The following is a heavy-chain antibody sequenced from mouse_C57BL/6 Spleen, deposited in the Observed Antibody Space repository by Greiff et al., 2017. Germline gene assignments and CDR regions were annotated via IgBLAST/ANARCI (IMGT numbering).Heavy chain of an antibody. CDR1: GYTFTSYW. CDR2: IDPSDSYT. V-gene: IGHV1-50*01. Sequence: QVQLQQPGAELVKPGASVKLSCKASGYTFTSYWMQWVKQRPGQGLEWIGEIDPSDSYTNNNQKFKGKATLTVDTSSSTAYMQLSSLTSEDSAVYYCARVYYYGSSYPFDYWGQGTTLTVSS. D-gene: IGHD1-1*01. J-gene: IGHJ2*01. CDR3: ARVYYYGSSYPFDY.